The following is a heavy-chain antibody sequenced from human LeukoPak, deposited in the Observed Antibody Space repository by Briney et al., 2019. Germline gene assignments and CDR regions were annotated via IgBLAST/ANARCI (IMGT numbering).Heavy chain of an antibody. CDR2: INHSRST. J-gene: IGHJ4*02. CDR1: GGSFSGYY. CDR3: ASWLGGGDDAFDY. D-gene: IGHD3-10*01. Sequence: SETLSLTCAVYGGSFSGYYWSWIRQPPGKGLEWIGEINHSRSTNYNPSLKSRVTISVDTSKNQFSLKLSSVTAADTAVYYCASWLGGGDDAFDYWGQGTLVTVSS. V-gene: IGHV4-34*01.